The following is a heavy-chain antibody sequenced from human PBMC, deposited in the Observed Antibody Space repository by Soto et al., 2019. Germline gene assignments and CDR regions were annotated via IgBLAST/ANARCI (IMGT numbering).Heavy chain of an antibody. CDR3: GRASKWLIINGNWFDS. Sequence: QVQLVQSGAEVKKPGASVKVSCKFSGYSFINYGMTWVRQAPGQGLEWMGWISGSNGATNYAQRFQGRVTLTKDTSTNTAYMELRSLRLDDTAIYYCGRASKWLIINGNWFDSWGQGTLVSVSS. CDR2: ISGSNGAT. V-gene: IGHV1-18*04. J-gene: IGHJ5*01. D-gene: IGHD5-12*01. CDR1: GYSFINYG.